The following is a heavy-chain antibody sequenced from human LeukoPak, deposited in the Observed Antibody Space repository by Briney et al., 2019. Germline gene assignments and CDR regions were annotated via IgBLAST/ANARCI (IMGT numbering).Heavy chain of an antibody. J-gene: IGHJ4*02. Sequence: PSETLSLTCSVSGGSINGYSWTWIRRPPGRRLEWVGHISYTGTTNYNPSLTTRVAISVDTSKNQFSLKLTSVTAADTGMYFCARLGGNWNSPGRDYWGQGTLVTVSS. CDR2: ISYTGTT. CDR3: ARLGGNWNSPGRDY. D-gene: IGHD3-10*01. CDR1: GGSINGYS. V-gene: IGHV4-59*08.